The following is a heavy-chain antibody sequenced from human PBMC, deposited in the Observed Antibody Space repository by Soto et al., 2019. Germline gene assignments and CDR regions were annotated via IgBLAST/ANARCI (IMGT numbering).Heavy chain of an antibody. CDR2: IYYSGST. D-gene: IGHD4-17*01. CDR1: GGSISSYY. V-gene: IGHV4-59*01. Sequence: SETLSLTCTVSGGSISSYYWSWIRQPPGKGLEWIGYIYYSGSTNYNPSLKSRVTISVDTSKNQFSLKLSSVTAADTAVYYCARVRDGDYVDCWGQGTLVTVSS. CDR3: ARVRDGDYVDC. J-gene: IGHJ4*02.